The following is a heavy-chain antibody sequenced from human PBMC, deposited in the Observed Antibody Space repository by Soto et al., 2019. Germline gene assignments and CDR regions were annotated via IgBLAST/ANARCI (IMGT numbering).Heavy chain of an antibody. Sequence: GGSLRLSCAASRITFSDYGMHWVRQAPGKGLEWVAGVWKDGSNRYYVDSVKGRFTISRDNSKNTLYLQMNSLRDEDTAVYYCAKFPRRSNFGYYNFWRQRTRVTVSS. CDR2: VWKDGSNR. CDR3: AKFPRRSNFGYYNF. D-gene: IGHD3-9*01. V-gene: IGHV3-30*02. CDR1: RITFSDYG. J-gene: IGHJ4*01.